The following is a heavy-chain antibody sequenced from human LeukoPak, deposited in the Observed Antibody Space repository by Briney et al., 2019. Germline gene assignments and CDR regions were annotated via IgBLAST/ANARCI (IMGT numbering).Heavy chain of an antibody. Sequence: PSETLSLTCTVSGGSISSSSYYWGWIRQPPGKGLEWIGSIYYSGSTYYNPSLKSRVTISVDTSKNQFSLKLSSVTAADTAVYYCARHAYRAYYYMDVWGKGTTVTVSS. CDR1: GGSISSSSYY. D-gene: IGHD3-16*01. J-gene: IGHJ6*03. V-gene: IGHV4-39*01. CDR3: ARHAYRAYYYMDV. CDR2: IYYSGST.